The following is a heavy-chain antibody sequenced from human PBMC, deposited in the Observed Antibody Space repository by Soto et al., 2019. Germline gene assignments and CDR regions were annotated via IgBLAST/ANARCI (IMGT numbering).Heavy chain of an antibody. V-gene: IGHV3-33*01. CDR3: VSADTSNDEASHH. CDR2: IWSDGNNR. J-gene: IGHJ5*02. Sequence: GGSLRLSCAASGFMFSNHGMHWVRQAPGKGLEWVAVIWSDGNNRYYADSVKGRFTISRDNSKNTLYLQMNSLRAEDTAVYYCVSADTSNDEASHHWGQGTLVTVSS. CDR1: GFMFSNHG.